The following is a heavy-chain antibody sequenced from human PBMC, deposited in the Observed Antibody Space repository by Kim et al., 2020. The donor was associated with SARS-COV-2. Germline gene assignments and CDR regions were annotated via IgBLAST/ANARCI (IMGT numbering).Heavy chain of an antibody. J-gene: IGHJ4*02. D-gene: IGHD6-19*01. CDR3: AKVMCQFGGWLDY. V-gene: IGHV3-30*02. Sequence: YADSVKGRFPISRDNSKNTLYLQMNSLRAEDTAVYYCAKVMCQFGGWLDYWGQGTLVTVSS.